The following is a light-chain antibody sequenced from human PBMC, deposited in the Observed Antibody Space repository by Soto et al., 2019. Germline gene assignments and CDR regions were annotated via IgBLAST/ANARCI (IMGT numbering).Light chain of an antibody. V-gene: IGLV2-14*01. CDR3: SSYTSSSTLLYV. J-gene: IGLJ1*01. CDR2: EVS. CDR1: SSDVGGYNY. Sequence: QSALTQPASVSGSPGQSITISCTGISSDVGGYNYVSWYQQHPGKAPKLMIYEVSNRPSGVSNRFSGSKSGNTASLTISGLQAEDEADYYCSSYTSSSTLLYVFGTGTKLTVL.